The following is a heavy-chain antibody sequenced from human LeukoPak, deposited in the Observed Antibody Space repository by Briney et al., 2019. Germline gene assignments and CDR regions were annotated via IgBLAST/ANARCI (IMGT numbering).Heavy chain of an antibody. V-gene: IGHV3-21*01. CDR1: GFTFSRNA. CDR2: ISSSSSYI. CDR3: ARMRAVAGGDY. J-gene: IGHJ4*02. Sequence: PGGSLRLSCTASGFTFSRNAMNWVRQAPGKGLEWVSSISSSSSYIYYADSVMGRFTISRDNAKNSLYLQMNSLRAEDTAVYYCARMRAVAGGDYWGQGTLVTVSS. D-gene: IGHD6-19*01.